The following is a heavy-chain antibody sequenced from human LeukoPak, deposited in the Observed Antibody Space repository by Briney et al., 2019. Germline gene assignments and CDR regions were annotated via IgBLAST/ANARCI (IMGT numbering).Heavy chain of an antibody. Sequence: GGSLRLSCAASGFTFSSYAMSWVRQAPGKGLEWVANIKQDGSEKYYVDSVKGRFTISRDNAKNSLYLQMNSLRAEDTAVYYCAREGSGYYIVYWGQGTLVTVPS. V-gene: IGHV3-7*01. CDR2: IKQDGSEK. D-gene: IGHD3-22*01. CDR1: GFTFSSYA. CDR3: AREGSGYYIVY. J-gene: IGHJ4*02.